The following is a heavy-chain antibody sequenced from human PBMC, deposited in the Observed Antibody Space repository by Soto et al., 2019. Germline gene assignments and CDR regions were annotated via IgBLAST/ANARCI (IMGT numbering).Heavy chain of an antibody. D-gene: IGHD6-19*01. CDR1: GYTFTIHG. CDR2: ISTFHGSI. V-gene: IGHV1-18*01. CDR3: ARFYSSGWPRGYLDY. Sequence: QVQLVQSGGEVKKPGASVKVSCKAAGYTFTIHGISWVRQAPGQGLEWMGWISTFHGSINYAQKFQGRVTMTTDTSTSTAYMELRSLRSDDTAVYYCARFYSSGWPRGYLDYWGHGTTVTVSA. J-gene: IGHJ4*01.